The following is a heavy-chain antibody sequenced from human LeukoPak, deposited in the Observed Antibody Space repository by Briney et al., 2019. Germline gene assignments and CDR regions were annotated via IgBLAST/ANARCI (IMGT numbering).Heavy chain of an antibody. CDR1: GFTFSNYW. CDR3: AQLAYGSGSYYYYGMDV. D-gene: IGHD3-10*01. CDR2: INSDGSST. J-gene: IGHJ6*02. Sequence: PGGSLRLSCAASGFTFSNYWMHWVRQAPGKGLVWVSRINSDGSSTSYADSVKGRFTISRDNAKNTLFLQMNSLRAEDTAVYYCAQLAYGSGSYYYYGMDVWGQGTTVTVSS. V-gene: IGHV3-74*01.